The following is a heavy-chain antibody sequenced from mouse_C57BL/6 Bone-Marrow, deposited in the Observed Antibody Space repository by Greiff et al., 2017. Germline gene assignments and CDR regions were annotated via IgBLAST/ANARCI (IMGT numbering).Heavy chain of an antibody. V-gene: IGHV5-15*01. CDR2: IINLAYSI. CDR1: GFTFSDYG. CDR3: ARPIDY. J-gene: IGHJ4*01. Sequence: EVLLLQPGAGLVQPGASLKLSCAASGFTFSDYGMAWVRQAPRQGPEWVAFIINLAYSIYYADTVTGRFTISRETAKNTRYLEVSSLRSEDTAMYCSARPIDYWGQGTSVTVSS.